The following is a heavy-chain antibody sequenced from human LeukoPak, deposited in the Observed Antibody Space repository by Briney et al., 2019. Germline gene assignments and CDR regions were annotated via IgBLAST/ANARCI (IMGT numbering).Heavy chain of an antibody. CDR3: ARDRGAYCGGDCYLGFDY. D-gene: IGHD2-21*02. Sequence: SPGGSLRLSCAASGFTFSSYTMNWVRQAPGKGLEWVSSIAGSSGYISYADSVKGRFTISRDNAKKSLYLQMTSLTAEDTAVYYCARDRGAYCGGDCYLGFDYWGRGTLVTASS. J-gene: IGHJ4*01. CDR2: IAGSSGYI. V-gene: IGHV3-21*01. CDR1: GFTFSSYT.